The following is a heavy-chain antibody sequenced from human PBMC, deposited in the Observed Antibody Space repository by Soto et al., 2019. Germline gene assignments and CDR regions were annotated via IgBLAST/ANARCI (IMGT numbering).Heavy chain of an antibody. CDR1: GYTFTSYY. CDR3: ARDTVTTGWFDP. D-gene: IGHD4-4*01. J-gene: IGHJ5*02. V-gene: IGHV1-46*01. Sequence: QVQLVQSGAEVKKPGALVKVSCKASGYTFTSYYMHWVRQAPGQGLEWMGIINPSGGSTSYAQKFQGRVTMTRDTSTSTVCMELSSLRSEDTAVYYCARDTVTTGWFDPWGQGTLVTVSS. CDR2: INPSGGST.